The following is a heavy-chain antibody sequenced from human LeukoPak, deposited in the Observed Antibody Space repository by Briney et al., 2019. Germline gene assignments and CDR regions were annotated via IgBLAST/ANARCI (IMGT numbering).Heavy chain of an antibody. Sequence: PWGSLRLSCAASGFTFDDYAMNWVRQAPGKGLEWVSGINWNGGSTYYRDSVKGRFTISRDNAKNSLYLQMNSLRAEDTAVYYCAKALEYSSSSAYFDYWGQGTLVTVSS. J-gene: IGHJ4*02. CDR1: GFTFDDYA. D-gene: IGHD6-6*01. CDR3: AKALEYSSSSAYFDY. CDR2: INWNGGST. V-gene: IGHV3-20*04.